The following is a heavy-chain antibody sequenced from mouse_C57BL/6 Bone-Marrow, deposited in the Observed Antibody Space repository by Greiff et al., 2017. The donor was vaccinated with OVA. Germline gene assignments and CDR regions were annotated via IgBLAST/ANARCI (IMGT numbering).Heavy chain of an antibody. CDR2: FYPGSGSI. V-gene: IGHV1-62-2*01. CDR3: ARHAIYYCGSSSWCAY. Sequence: QVQLQQSGAELVKPGASVKLSCKASGYTFTEYTIHWVKQRSGQGLEWIGWFYPGSGSIKYNEKFKDKATLTVDKSSSTVYMELSRLTSEDSAVYICARHAIYYCGSSSWCAYWGQGTLVTVSA. J-gene: IGHJ3*01. CDR1: GYTFTEYT. D-gene: IGHD1-1*01.